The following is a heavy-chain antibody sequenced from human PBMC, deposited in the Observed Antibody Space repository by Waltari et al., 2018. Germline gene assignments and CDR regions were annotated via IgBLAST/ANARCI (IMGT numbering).Heavy chain of an antibody. J-gene: IGHJ3*02. CDR3: AKGGLWGATILDAFDI. CDR1: GFTFSSYA. Sequence: EVQLLESGGGLVQPGGSLRLSCAASGFTFSSYAMSWVRQAPGKGLKWVSVIYGGGSSTYYADSVKGRFTISRDNSKNTLYLKMNSLRAEDTAVYYCAKGGLWGATILDAFDIWGQGTMVTVSS. D-gene: IGHD5-12*01. V-gene: IGHV3-23*03. CDR2: IYGGGSST.